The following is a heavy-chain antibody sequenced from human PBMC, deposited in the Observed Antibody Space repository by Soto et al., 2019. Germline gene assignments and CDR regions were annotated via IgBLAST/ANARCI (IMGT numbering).Heavy chain of an antibody. V-gene: IGHV1-3*01. CDR2: INAGNGNT. J-gene: IGHJ6*02. Sequence: GASVKVSCKASGYTFTSYAMHWVRQAPGQRLEWMGWINAGNGNTKYSQKFQGRVTITRDTSASTAYMELSSLRSEDTAVYYCARDPSAAQDYYYGMDVWGQGTTVTVSS. CDR3: ARDPSAAQDYYYGMDV. CDR1: GYTFTSYA. D-gene: IGHD2-15*01.